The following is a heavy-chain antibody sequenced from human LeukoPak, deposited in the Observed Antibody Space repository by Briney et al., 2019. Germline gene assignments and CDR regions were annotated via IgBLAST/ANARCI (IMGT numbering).Heavy chain of an antibody. J-gene: IGHJ4*02. Sequence: GASVKVSCKASGGTFSSYAISWVRQAPGQGLEWMGGIIPIFGTANYAQKFQGRVTITADESTSTAYMELSSLRSEDTAVYYCAIVSARPGYYFDYWGQGTLVSVSS. CDR2: IIPIFGTA. CDR1: GGTFSSYA. V-gene: IGHV1-69*13. D-gene: IGHD6-6*01. CDR3: AIVSARPGYYFDY.